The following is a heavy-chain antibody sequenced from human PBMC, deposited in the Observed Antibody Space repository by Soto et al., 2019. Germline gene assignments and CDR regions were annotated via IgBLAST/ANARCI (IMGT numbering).Heavy chain of an antibody. J-gene: IGHJ6*02. CDR2: ISAYNGNT. V-gene: IGHV1-18*04. Sequence: RASVKVSCKASGYTFSSYGISWVRQAPGQGLEWMGWISAYNGNTNYAQKLQGRVTVTTDTSTSTAYMELRSLRSDDTAVYYCARDSVGTIFGHECYGMDVWGQGTTVTVSS. CDR1: GYTFSSYG. CDR3: ARDSVGTIFGHECYGMDV. D-gene: IGHD3-3*01.